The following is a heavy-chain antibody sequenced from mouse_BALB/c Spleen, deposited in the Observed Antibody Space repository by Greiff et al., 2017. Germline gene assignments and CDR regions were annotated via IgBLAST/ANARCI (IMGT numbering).Heavy chain of an antibody. Sequence: VKVVESGAELMKPGASVKISCKATGYTFSSYWIEWVKQRPGHGLEWIGEILPGSGSTNYNEKFKGKATFTADTSSNTAYMQLSSLTSEDSAVYYCASEITMITTRFAYWGQGTLVTVSA. CDR2: ILPGSGST. V-gene: IGHV1-9*01. D-gene: IGHD2-4*01. J-gene: IGHJ3*01. CDR3: ASEITMITTRFAY. CDR1: GYTFSSYW.